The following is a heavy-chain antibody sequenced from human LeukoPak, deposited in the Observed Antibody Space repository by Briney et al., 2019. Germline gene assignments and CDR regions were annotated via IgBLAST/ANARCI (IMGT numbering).Heavy chain of an antibody. Sequence: ASVKVSCKASGYTFTSYAMHWVRQAPGKRLEWMGWITAGNDNTKYSHSFKGRVTITRDTSASTAYMQLSSLRSEDTAVYYCVIFFGYWTGGTCYPNWFDAWGEGTLVTVSS. V-gene: IGHV1-3*01. J-gene: IGHJ5*02. D-gene: IGHD2-15*01. CDR2: ITAGNDNT. CDR3: VIFFGYWTGGTCYPNWFDA. CDR1: GYTFTSYA.